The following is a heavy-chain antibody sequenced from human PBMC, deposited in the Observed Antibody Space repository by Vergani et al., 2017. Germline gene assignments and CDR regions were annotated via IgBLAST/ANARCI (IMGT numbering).Heavy chain of an antibody. D-gene: IGHD5-24*01. J-gene: IGHJ4*02. CDR1: GGTFSSYA. CDR3: AGDLEKGGREMVSLGY. CDR2: IIPIFGTA. V-gene: IGHV1-69*01. Sequence: QVQLVQSGAEVKKPGSSVKVSCKASGGTFSSYAISWVRQAPGQGLEWMGGIIPIFGTANYAQKFQGRVTITADESTSTAYMELSSLRSEDTAVYYCAGDLEKGGREMVSLGYWGQGTLVTVSS.